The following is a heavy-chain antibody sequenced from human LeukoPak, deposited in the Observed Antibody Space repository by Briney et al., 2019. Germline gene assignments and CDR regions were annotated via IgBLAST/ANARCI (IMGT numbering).Heavy chain of an antibody. CDR1: GFTFSSYW. CDR3: ARDNSGPQN. Sequence: TGGSLRLSCAASGFTFSSYWMSWVRQAPGKGLEWVANINQDAGGKYYVDSVKGRFTISRENAKSSLYLQMNSLRAEDTAVYYCARDNSGPQNWGQGTLVTVSS. J-gene: IGHJ4*02. CDR2: INQDAGGK. D-gene: IGHD1-26*01. V-gene: IGHV3-7*05.